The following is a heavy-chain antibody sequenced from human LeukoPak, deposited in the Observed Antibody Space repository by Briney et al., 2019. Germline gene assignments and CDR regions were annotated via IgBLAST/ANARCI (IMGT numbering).Heavy chain of an antibody. Sequence: GGALRLSCAVSGFNFSSYAMRWGRQAPGKGLEWVSAISGSGGSTYYADPVKGRFTISRDNSNNTLYLQMNSLRAEDTAVYYCAKDVNYYDSFYYWGQGTLVTVSS. CDR3: AKDVNYYDSFYY. CDR1: GFNFSSYA. CDR2: ISGSGGST. J-gene: IGHJ4*02. V-gene: IGHV3-23*01. D-gene: IGHD3-22*01.